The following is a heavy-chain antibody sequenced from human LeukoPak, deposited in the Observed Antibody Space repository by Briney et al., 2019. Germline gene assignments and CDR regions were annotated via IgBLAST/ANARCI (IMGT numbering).Heavy chain of an antibody. CDR3: ARRAGSGWSINWFDP. CDR2: IHDSGST. CDR1: GASISSYY. D-gene: IGHD6-19*01. J-gene: IGHJ5*02. V-gene: IGHV4-59*08. Sequence: SETLSLTCTVSGASISSYYWSWIRQPPGKGLEWIGKIHDSGSTNYNPSLKSRVTISVDTSKNQFSLKLSSVTAADTAVYYCARRAGSGWSINWFDPWGQGTLITVSS.